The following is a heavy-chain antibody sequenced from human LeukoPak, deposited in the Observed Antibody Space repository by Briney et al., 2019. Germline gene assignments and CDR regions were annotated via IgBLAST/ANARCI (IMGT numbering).Heavy chain of an antibody. CDR3: ARVTYNWNYYYYYYMDV. CDR2: INHSGST. Sequence: SETLSLTCAVYGGSFSGYYWSWIRQPPGKGLEWIGEINHSGSTNYNPSLKSRVTISVDTSKNQFSLKLSSVTAADTAVYYCARVTYNWNYYYYYYMDVWGKGTTVTVSS. J-gene: IGHJ6*03. V-gene: IGHV4-34*01. CDR1: GGSFSGYY. D-gene: IGHD1-20*01.